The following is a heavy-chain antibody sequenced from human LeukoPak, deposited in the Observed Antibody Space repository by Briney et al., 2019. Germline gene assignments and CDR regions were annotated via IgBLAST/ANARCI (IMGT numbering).Heavy chain of an antibody. CDR3: AKDRVGATRRDY. D-gene: IGHD1-26*01. CDR1: GFTFSSYA. CDR2: ISGSGGST. V-gene: IGHV3-23*01. J-gene: IGHJ4*02. Sequence: GGSLRLSCSASGFTFSSYAMRWLRQAPGQGLKWVSAISGSGGSTYYADSVKGRFTISRDNSKNTLYLQMNSLRAEDTAVYYCAKDRVGATRRDYWGQGTLVTVSS.